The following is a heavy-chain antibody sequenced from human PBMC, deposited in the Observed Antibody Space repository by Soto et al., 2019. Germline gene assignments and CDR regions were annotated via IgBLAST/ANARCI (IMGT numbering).Heavy chain of an antibody. D-gene: IGHD4-17*01. CDR1: GGSISSGGYS. V-gene: IGHV4-30-2*01. CDR2: IYHSGST. J-gene: IGHJ4*02. CDR3: ARAEAVTTWFDY. Sequence: SETLSLTCAVSGGSISSGGYSWSWIRQPPGKGLEWIGYIYHSGSTYYKPSLKSRVTISVDRSKNQFSLKLSSVTAADTAVYYCARAEAVTTWFDYWGQGTLVTVSS.